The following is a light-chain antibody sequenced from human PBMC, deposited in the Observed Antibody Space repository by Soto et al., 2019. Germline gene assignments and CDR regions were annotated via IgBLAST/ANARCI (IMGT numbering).Light chain of an antibody. CDR1: QCISNY. CDR3: QNYNSAPFT. V-gene: IGKV1-27*01. Sequence: DIQMTQSPSSLSASVGDRVTITCRASQCISNYLAWYQQKPGKVPKLLIYAASTLQSGVPSRFSGSGSGTDFTLTISSLQHEDVATYYCQNYNSAPFTFGPGTKVDIK. CDR2: AAS. J-gene: IGKJ3*01.